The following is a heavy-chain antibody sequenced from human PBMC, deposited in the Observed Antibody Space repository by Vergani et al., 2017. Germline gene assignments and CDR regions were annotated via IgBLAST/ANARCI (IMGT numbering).Heavy chain of an antibody. CDR3: AKQYFVSGNYLFDY. CDR1: GFALNRHA. J-gene: IGHJ4*02. D-gene: IGHD3-10*01. V-gene: IGHV3-23*01. Sequence: EVQLLQSGGGVVQPGTSLRLSCVVSGFALNRHAMYWVRQAPGKGLEWVSGISGSGVSAYYTDSVKGRFTISRDNSKNMLFLQMNNLRTEDTAIYYCAKQYFVSGNYLFDYWGQGTLVTVSS. CDR2: ISGSGVSA.